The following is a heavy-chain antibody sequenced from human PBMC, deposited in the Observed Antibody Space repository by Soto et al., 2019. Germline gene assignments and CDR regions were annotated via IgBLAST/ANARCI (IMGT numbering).Heavy chain of an antibody. Sequence: GGSLRLSCAASGFTFSSYAMSWVRQAPGKGLEWVSAISGSGGSTYYADSVKGRFTISRDNSKNTLYLQMNSLRAEDTAVYYCAKDTIAVAGPHYYYYGMDVWGQGTTDTVSS. CDR2: ISGSGGST. J-gene: IGHJ6*02. D-gene: IGHD6-19*01. CDR1: GFTFSSYA. V-gene: IGHV3-23*01. CDR3: AKDTIAVAGPHYYYYGMDV.